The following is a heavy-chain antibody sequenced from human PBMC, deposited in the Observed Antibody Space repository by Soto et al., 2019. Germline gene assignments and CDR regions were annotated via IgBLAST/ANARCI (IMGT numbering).Heavy chain of an antibody. CDR2: ISGYNGNT. V-gene: IGHV1-18*01. D-gene: IGHD3-22*01. CDR1: GYTFSSHG. J-gene: IGHJ4*02. Sequence: ASVKVSCKASGYTFSSHGISWVRQAPGQGLEWMGWISGYNGNTNYAQKLQGRVTMTTDPSTSTAYVELRSLRSDDTALYYFARDQGYYYDSSGYYSAYWGQGTLVTAPQ. CDR3: ARDQGYYYDSSGYYSAY.